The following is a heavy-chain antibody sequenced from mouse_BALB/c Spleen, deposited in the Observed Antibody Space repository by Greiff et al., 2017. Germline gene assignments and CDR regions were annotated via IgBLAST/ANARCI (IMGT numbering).Heavy chain of an antibody. D-gene: IGHD2-2*01. CDR2: ISSGGST. V-gene: IGHV5-6-5*01. CDR3: ERDPSMVTTRQAWFAY. Sequence: DVMLVESGGGLVKPGGSLKLSCAASGFTFSSYAMSWVRQTPEKRLEWVASISSGGSTYYPDSVKGRITISRDNARNILYLQMSNLRSEDTAMYYCERDPSMVTTRQAWFAYWGQGTLVTVSA. CDR1: GFTFSSYA. J-gene: IGHJ3*01.